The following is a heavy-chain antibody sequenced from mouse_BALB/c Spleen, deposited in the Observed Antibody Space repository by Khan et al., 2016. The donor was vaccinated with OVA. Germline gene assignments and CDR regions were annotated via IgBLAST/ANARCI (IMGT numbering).Heavy chain of an antibody. CDR2: ISCSGST. Sequence: EVQLQESGPGLVKPSQSLSLTCTVTGYSITSDYAWNWIRHFPGNKLEWMGYISCSGSTSYNPSLKSRISITRDTSKNQFFLQVSSVTTEDTATEYCARSRGYDSDAWFAFWGQGTLVTVSA. CDR3: ARSRGYDSDAWFAF. V-gene: IGHV3-2*02. D-gene: IGHD2-4*01. J-gene: IGHJ3*01. CDR1: GYSITSDYA.